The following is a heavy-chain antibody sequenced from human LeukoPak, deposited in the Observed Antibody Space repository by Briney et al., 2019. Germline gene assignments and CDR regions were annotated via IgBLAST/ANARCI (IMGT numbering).Heavy chain of an antibody. J-gene: IGHJ3*02. CDR3: ARAMYYYDSSGPEDI. D-gene: IGHD3-22*01. Sequence: GGSLRLSCAASGFTFSSYAMHWVRQAPGKGLEWVAVISYDGNNKYYADSVKGRFTISRDNSKNTLYLQMNSLRAEDTAAYYCARAMYYYDSSGPEDIWGQGTMVTVSS. V-gene: IGHV3-30-3*01. CDR1: GFTFSSYA. CDR2: ISYDGNNK.